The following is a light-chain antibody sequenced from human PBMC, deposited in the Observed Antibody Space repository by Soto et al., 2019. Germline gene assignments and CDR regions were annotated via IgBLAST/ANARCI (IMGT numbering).Light chain of an antibody. CDR1: QSISSW. J-gene: IGKJ1*01. CDR3: QQYSSYWT. CDR2: DAS. V-gene: IGKV1-5*01. Sequence: DIQMTQSPSTLSASVGERVTLTCRASQSISSWLAWYQQKPGQAPKLLIYDASSLETGVPSRFSGSGSGTEFTLTISSLQPDDFAAYYCQQYSSYWTFGQGTKVDIK.